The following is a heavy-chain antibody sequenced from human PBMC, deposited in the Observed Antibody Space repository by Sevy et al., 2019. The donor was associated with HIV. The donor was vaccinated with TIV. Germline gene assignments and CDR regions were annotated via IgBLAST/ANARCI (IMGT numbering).Heavy chain of an antibody. D-gene: IGHD2-8*01. CDR1: GFTFSSYS. CDR3: ARDACTNGVCYNVAFDI. V-gene: IGHV3-48*02. J-gene: IGHJ3*02. CDR2: ISSSSSTI. Sequence: GGSLRLSCAASGFTFSSYSMNWVRQAPGKGLEWVSYISSSSSTIYYADSEKGRFTISRDNAKNSLYLQMNSLRDEDTAVYYCARDACTNGVCYNVAFDIWGQGTMVTVSS.